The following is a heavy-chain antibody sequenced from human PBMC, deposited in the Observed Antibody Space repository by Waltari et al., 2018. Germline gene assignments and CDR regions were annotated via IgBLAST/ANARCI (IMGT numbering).Heavy chain of an antibody. D-gene: IGHD3-22*01. CDR1: GASIRNYY. J-gene: IGHJ5*02. Sequence: QVQVQESGPGLVKPSETLSLTCTVSGASIRNYYWSWLRQPAGKGLEWIGRIYLSGATHYNPSLKSRVTMSVDRSKNQFSLKMISVTAGDTATYYCARDKPYDSSWGQGTLVTVSS. CDR3: ARDKPYDSS. CDR2: IYLSGAT. V-gene: IGHV4-4*07.